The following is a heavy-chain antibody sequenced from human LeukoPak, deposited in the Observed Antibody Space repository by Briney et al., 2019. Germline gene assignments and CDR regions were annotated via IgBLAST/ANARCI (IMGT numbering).Heavy chain of an antibody. J-gene: IGHJ4*02. CDR3: ARDLVYGSGSSDY. D-gene: IGHD3-10*01. CDR1: GFTFSSHW. Sequence: PGGSLRLSCAASGFTFSSHWMHWVRQAPGKGLVWVSRIKTDGSETGYADSVKGRFTISRDNAKNTLYLQMNSLRAEDTAVYYCARDLVYGSGSSDYWGQGTLVTVSS. V-gene: IGHV3-74*01. CDR2: IKTDGSET.